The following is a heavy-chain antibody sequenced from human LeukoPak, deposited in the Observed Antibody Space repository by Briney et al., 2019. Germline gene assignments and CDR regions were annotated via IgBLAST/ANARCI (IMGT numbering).Heavy chain of an antibody. V-gene: IGHV3-30*03. Sequence: GGSLRLSCAASGFTFSSYGMHWVRQAPGKGLEWVAVISYDGSNKYYADSVKGRFTISRDNSKNTLYLQMSSLRAEDTAVYYCARGGWYTDYWGQGTLVTVSS. CDR3: ARGGWYTDY. D-gene: IGHD6-19*01. J-gene: IGHJ4*02. CDR2: ISYDGSNK. CDR1: GFTFSSYG.